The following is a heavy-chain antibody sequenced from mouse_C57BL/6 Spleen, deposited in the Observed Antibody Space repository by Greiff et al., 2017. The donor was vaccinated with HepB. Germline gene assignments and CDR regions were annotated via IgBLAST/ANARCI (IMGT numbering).Heavy chain of an antibody. D-gene: IGHD1-1*01. J-gene: IGHJ3*01. CDR2: IYPGDGDT. Sequence: VQRVESGPELVKPGASVKISCKASGYAFSSSWMNWVKQRPGKGLEWIGRIYPGDGDTNYNGKFKGKATLTADKSSSTAYMQLSSLTSEDSAVYFCARSGIRDYGSSWFAYWGQGTLVTVSA. V-gene: IGHV1-82*01. CDR3: ARSGIRDYGSSWFAY. CDR1: GYAFSSSW.